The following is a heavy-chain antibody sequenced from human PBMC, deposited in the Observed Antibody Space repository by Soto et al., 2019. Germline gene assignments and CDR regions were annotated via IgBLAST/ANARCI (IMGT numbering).Heavy chain of an antibody. CDR2: INHSGST. V-gene: IGHV4-34*01. CDR1: GGSFSGYY. Sequence: SETLSLTCAVYGGSFSGYYWSWIRQPPGKGLEWIGEINHSGSTNYNPSLKSRVTISVDTSKNQFSLKLSSVTAADTAVYYCARAGHCSSTSCYWVYYYYYMDVWGKGTTVTVSS. D-gene: IGHD2-2*01. J-gene: IGHJ6*03. CDR3: ARAGHCSSTSCYWVYYYYYMDV.